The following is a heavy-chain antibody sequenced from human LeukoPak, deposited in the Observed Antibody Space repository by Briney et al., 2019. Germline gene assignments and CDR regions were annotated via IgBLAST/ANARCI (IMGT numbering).Heavy chain of an antibody. V-gene: IGHV4-4*07. CDR2: IFTSGST. J-gene: IGHJ6*03. CDR1: GGSISSFY. CDR3: ARERTSYYYYYMDV. Sequence: SETLSLTCTVSGGSISSFYWSWIRQPAGKGLEWIGRIFTSGSTNYNPSLKSRVTISVDKSKNQFSLKLSSVTAADTAAYYCARERTSYYYYYMDVWGKGTTVTVSS.